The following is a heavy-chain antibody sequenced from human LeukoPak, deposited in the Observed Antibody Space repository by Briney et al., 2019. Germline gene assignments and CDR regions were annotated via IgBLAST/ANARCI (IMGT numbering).Heavy chain of an antibody. Sequence: GGSLRLSCAASGFTFSDHYMTWIRQAPGKGLEWVSYISQTGTDINYADSVKGRFTISRDNSKNTLYLQMNSLRAEDTAVYYCAKDWGGWLQPFDYWGQGTLVTVSS. V-gene: IGHV3-11*06. CDR3: AKDWGGWLQPFDY. D-gene: IGHD5-24*01. CDR1: GFTFSDHY. J-gene: IGHJ4*02. CDR2: ISQTGTDI.